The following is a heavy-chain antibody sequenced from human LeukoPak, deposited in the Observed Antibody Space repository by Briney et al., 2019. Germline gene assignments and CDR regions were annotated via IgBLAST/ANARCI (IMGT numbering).Heavy chain of an antibody. Sequence: GGSLRLSCAASGLTFSSYAMSWVRQAPAKGLEWVSTITDSGGRAYYTGSVKGRFTISRDNSMNTLFLQMNSLRAEDTAEYYCVSGWYIDYWGQGTLVTVSS. V-gene: IGHV3-23*01. J-gene: IGHJ4*02. CDR3: VSGWYIDY. D-gene: IGHD6-19*01. CDR2: ITDSGGRA. CDR1: GLTFSSYA.